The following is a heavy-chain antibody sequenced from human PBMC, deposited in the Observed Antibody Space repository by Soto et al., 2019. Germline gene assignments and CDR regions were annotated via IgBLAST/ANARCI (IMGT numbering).Heavy chain of an antibody. CDR2: IYYSGST. CDR1: GGSISSYY. Sequence: SETLSLTCTVSGGSISSYYWSWIRQPPGKGLEWIGYIYYSGSTNYNPSLKSRVTISVDTSKNQFSLKLSSVTAADTAVYYCARDPWSGYMDVWGKGTTVTVSS. J-gene: IGHJ6*03. D-gene: IGHD7-27*01. CDR3: ARDPWSGYMDV. V-gene: IGHV4-59*01.